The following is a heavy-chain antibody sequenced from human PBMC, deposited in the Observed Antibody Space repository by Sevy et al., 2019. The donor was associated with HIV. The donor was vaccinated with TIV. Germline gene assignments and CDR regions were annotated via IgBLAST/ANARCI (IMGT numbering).Heavy chain of an antibody. J-gene: IGHJ4*02. Sequence: GGSLKISFAASGFTFSSYPMHRVRQAPGKGLEGGAGISYDGSNKYYGDSVKGRLTISRDNSKNTLYVQMNSLRADDTAVFYCGRDREMGNYYDSSGSIDYWGQGTLVTVSS. CDR1: GFTFSSYP. CDR2: ISYDGSNK. V-gene: IGHV3-30*04. D-gene: IGHD3-22*01. CDR3: GRDREMGNYYDSSGSIDY.